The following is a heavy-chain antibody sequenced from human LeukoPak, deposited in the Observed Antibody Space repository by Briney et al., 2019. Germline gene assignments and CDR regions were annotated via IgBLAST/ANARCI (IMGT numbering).Heavy chain of an antibody. CDR2: INQDGSIQ. CDR1: GFPFSDYW. Sequence: GGSLRLSRAASGFPFSDYWMDWVRQAPGKGMEWVANINQDGSIQYYADSVRGRFIISRNNAKNSLYLQMYSLRAEDTAIYFCSRSLDYLGQGALVIVSS. CDR3: SRSLDY. V-gene: IGHV3-7*01. J-gene: IGHJ4*02.